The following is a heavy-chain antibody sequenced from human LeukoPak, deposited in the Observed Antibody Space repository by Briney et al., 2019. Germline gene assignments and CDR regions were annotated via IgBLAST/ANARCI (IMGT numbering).Heavy chain of an antibody. J-gene: IGHJ6*02. V-gene: IGHV3-23*01. CDR3: AKDPGGFLTGPYYYYGMDV. CDR2: ISGSGGST. D-gene: IGHD3-9*01. Sequence: GGSLRLSCAASGFTFSSYAMSWVRQAPGKGLEWDSAISGSGGSTYYADSVKGRFTISRDNSKNTLYLQMNSLRAEDTAVYYCAKDPGGFLTGPYYYYGMDVWGQGTTVTVSS. CDR1: GFTFSSYA.